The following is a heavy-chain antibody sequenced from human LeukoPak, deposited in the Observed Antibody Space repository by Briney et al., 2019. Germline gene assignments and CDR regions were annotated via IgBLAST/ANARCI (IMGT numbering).Heavy chain of an antibody. Sequence: WASVKVSCKASGYTFTGYYMHWVRQAPGQGLEWMGWINPNSGGTNYAQKFQGRVTMTRDTSISTAYMELSRLRSDDTAVFYCARGPGLAAAGTPFWGQGTLVTVSS. J-gene: IGHJ4*02. V-gene: IGHV1-2*02. CDR1: GYTFTGYY. D-gene: IGHD6-13*01. CDR2: INPNSGGT. CDR3: ARGPGLAAAGTPF.